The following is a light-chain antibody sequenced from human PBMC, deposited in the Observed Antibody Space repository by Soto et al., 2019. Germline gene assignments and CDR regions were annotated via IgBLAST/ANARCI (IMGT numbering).Light chain of an antibody. V-gene: IGLV2-14*01. CDR1: SSDVGDYNY. CDR2: EVS. Sequence: QLVLTQPASVSASPGQSITISCTGTSSDVGDYNYVSWYQQHPGKAPELMIYEVSNRPSGVSNRFSGSKSGNTASLTISGLQAEDEADYYCSSYTSRRTQVFGTGTKLTVL. CDR3: SSYTSRRTQV. J-gene: IGLJ1*01.